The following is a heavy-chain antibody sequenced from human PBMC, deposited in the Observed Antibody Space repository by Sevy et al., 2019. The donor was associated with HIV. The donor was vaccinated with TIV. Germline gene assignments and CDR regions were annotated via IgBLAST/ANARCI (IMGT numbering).Heavy chain of an antibody. D-gene: IGHD2-2*01. CDR3: ARDRSTTWINYFFDF. J-gene: IGHJ4*02. V-gene: IGHV3-30*03. CDR2: VSYDGSKK. CDR1: GFTFSTYS. Sequence: GGSLRLSCAVSGFTFSTYSMNWVRQAPGKGLEWVAVVSYDGSKKYYADSVKGRFTISRDNSKNTLYLQMNSLRVEDTAVYYCARDRSTTWINYFFDFWGQGTLVTVSS.